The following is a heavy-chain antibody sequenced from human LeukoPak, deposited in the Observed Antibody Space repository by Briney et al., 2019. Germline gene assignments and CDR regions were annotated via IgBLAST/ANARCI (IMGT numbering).Heavy chain of an antibody. CDR3: ARDSSTLAATSYGMDV. J-gene: IGHJ6*02. CDR2: IYYSGST. D-gene: IGHD2-15*01. CDR1: GGSISSGDYY. V-gene: IGHV4-61*08. Sequence: SETLSLTCTVSGGSISSGDYYWSWIRQPPGKGLEWIGYIYYSGSTNYNPSLKSRVTISVDTSKNQFSLRLSSVTAADTAVYYCARDSSTLAATSYGMDVWGQGTTVTVSS.